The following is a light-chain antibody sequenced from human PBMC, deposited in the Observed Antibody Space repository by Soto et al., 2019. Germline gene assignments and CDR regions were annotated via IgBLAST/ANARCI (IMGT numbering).Light chain of an antibody. CDR2: GAS. CDR1: QSVDSN. CDR3: QQYNNWPPYT. Sequence: EIVMTQSPGTLSLSTGEGATLSCRASQSVDSNLAWYQQKPGQAPRLLFYGASTRPTGIPDRFSGSGSGTEFTLTISSLQSEDFAVYYCQQYNNWPPYTFGQGTKVDIK. V-gene: IGKV3D-15*01. J-gene: IGKJ2*01.